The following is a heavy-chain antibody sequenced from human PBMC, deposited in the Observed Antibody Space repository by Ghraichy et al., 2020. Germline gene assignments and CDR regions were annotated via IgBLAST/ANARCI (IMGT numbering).Heavy chain of an antibody. Sequence: SVKVSCKASGFTFTSSAVQWVRQARGQRLEWIGWIVVGNGNTHYAKKFQERVTITGDMSTSSAYMELSSLRSEDTAVYYCAADPRDIVVVPADYYYYGMDVWGQGTTVTVSS. CDR2: IVVGNGNT. CDR1: GFTFTSSA. J-gene: IGHJ6*02. CDR3: AADPRDIVVVPADYYYYGMDV. V-gene: IGHV1-58*01. D-gene: IGHD2-2*01.